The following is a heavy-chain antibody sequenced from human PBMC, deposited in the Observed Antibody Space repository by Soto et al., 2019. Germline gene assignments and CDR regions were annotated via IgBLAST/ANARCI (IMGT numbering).Heavy chain of an antibody. V-gene: IGHV3-23*01. CDR2: ISGSGGST. D-gene: IGHD3-16*01. CDR1: GFTFSSYA. CDR3: AKIVQRGTGVLDY. Sequence: EGSLNLSCAASGFTFSSYAMSWVRQAPGKGLEWVSAISGSGGSTYYADSVKGRFTISRDNSKNTLYLQMNSLRAEDTAVYYCAKIVQRGTGVLDYWGQGTLVTVSS. J-gene: IGHJ4*02.